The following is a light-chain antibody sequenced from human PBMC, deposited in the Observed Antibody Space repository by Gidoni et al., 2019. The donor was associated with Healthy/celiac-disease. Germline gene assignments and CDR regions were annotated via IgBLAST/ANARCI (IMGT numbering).Light chain of an antibody. Sequence: EIVMTQSPATLSVSPGERATLSCRASQSVSTNLAWYQQKPGQAPRLLIYGASTRATGIPARFRGSVSLTEFTLTISSLQSEDFAVYYCQHFLTFGQGTKLEIK. CDR1: QSVSTN. CDR3: QHFLT. V-gene: IGKV3-15*01. J-gene: IGKJ1*01. CDR2: GAS.